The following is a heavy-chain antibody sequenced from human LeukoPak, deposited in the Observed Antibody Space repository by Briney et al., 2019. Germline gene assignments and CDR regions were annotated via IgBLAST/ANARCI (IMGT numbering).Heavy chain of an antibody. CDR1: GYTFTSYG. V-gene: IGHV1-18*01. Sequence: GAXVKVSCKASGYTFTSYGISWVRQAPGRGLEWMGWISAYNGNTNYAQKLQGRVTMTTDTSTSTAYMELRSLRSDDTAVYYCARTLLRITIFGVVIVSWFDPWGQGTLVTVSS. J-gene: IGHJ5*02. CDR2: ISAYNGNT. CDR3: ARTLLRITIFGVVIVSWFDP. D-gene: IGHD3-3*01.